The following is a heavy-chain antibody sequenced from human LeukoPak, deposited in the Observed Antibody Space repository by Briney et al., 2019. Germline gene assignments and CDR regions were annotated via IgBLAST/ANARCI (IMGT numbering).Heavy chain of an antibody. CDR3: ARGDDFWSGSAYYYYMDV. V-gene: IGHV3-11*04. J-gene: IGHJ6*03. CDR1: GFTFSDYY. Sequence: GGSLRLSCAASGFTFSDYYMSWIRQAPGKGLEGVSYIGSSGSTIYYADSVKGRFTISRDNAKNSLYLQMNSLRAEDTAVYYCARGDDFWSGSAYYYYMDVWARGPRSPSP. D-gene: IGHD3-3*01. CDR2: IGSSGSTI.